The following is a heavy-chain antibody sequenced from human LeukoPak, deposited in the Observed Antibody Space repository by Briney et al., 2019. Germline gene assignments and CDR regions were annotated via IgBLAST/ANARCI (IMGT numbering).Heavy chain of an antibody. CDR2: IYYSGST. Sequence: SETLSLTCTVSGGSISSSSYYWGWIRQPPGKGLEWIGSIYYSGSTYYNPSLKSRVTISVDTSKNQFSLKLSSVTAADTAVYYCARVSRGAGTWYYFDSWGQGILVTVSS. J-gene: IGHJ4*02. CDR3: ARVSRGAGTWYYFDS. D-gene: IGHD6-19*01. V-gene: IGHV4-39*07. CDR1: GGSISSSSYY.